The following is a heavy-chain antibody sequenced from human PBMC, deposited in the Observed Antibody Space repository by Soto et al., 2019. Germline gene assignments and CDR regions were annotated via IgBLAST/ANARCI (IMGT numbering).Heavy chain of an antibody. V-gene: IGHV3-33*01. Sequence: QVQLVESGGGVVQPGRSLRLSCAASGFTFSSYGMHWVRQAPGKGLEWVAVIWYDGGNTSYADSVKGRFTISRDNSKNTLYLQMNSLRAEDTTVYYCAREGGIQLWLRGWFDPWGQGTLVTVSS. J-gene: IGHJ5*02. CDR1: GFTFSSYG. CDR2: IWYDGGNT. D-gene: IGHD5-18*01. CDR3: AREGGIQLWLRGWFDP.